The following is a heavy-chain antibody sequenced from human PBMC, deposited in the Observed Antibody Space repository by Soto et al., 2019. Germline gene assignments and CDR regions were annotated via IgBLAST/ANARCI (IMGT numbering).Heavy chain of an antibody. CDR2: VNPNSGYT. V-gene: IGHV1-8*01. Sequence: APVKVSRKASGYTFTNHDINWVRQAAGQGREWVGWVNPNSGYTAYAQKFVGRVTMTRNTPLRTAYMELSSLTSGDTAVYYCARSHTYGWTHYWCQATFGTGS. J-gene: IGHJ4*02. D-gene: IGHD5-18*01. CDR3: ARSHTYGWTHY. CDR1: GYTFTNHD.